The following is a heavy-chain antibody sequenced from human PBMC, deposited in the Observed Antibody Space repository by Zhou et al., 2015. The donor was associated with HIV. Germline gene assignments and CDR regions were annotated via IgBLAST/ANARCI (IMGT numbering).Heavy chain of an antibody. CDR1: GFTFSSYA. Sequence: QVQLVESGGGVVQPGRSLRLSCAASGFTFSSYAMHWVRQAPGKGLEWVAVISYDGSNKYYADSVKGRFTISRDNSKNTLYLQMNSLRAEDTAVYYCARPRREGYCSSTSCYRAEYFQHWGQGTLVTVSS. V-gene: IGHV3-30-3*01. CDR3: ARPRREGYCSSTSCYRAEYFQH. CDR2: ISYDGSNK. J-gene: IGHJ1*01. D-gene: IGHD2-2*01.